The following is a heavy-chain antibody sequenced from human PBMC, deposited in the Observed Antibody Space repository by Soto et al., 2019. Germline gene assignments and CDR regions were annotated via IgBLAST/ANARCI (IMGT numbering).Heavy chain of an antibody. D-gene: IGHD4-17*01. CDR3: AKIGYDYGDLYYFDY. J-gene: IGHJ4*02. CDR2: ISGSGGST. Sequence: GGSLRLSCAASGFTFSSYAMSWVRQAPGKGLEWVSAISGSGGSTYYADSVKGRFTISRDNSKNTLYLQMNSLRAEDTAVYYCAKIGYDYGDLYYFDYWGQGTLGTVSS. V-gene: IGHV3-23*01. CDR1: GFTFSSYA.